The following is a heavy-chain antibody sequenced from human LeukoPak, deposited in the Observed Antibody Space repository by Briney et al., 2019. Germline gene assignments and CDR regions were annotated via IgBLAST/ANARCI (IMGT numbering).Heavy chain of an antibody. CDR3: AQTMVRGAGYFDY. CDR2: IYYSGST. V-gene: IGHV4-30-4*01. Sequence: PSQTLSLTCTVSGGSISRGDYYWSWIRQPPGKGLEWIGYIYYSGSTYYNPSLKSRVTISVDTSKNQFSLKLSSVTAADTAVYYCAQTMVRGAGYFDYWGQGTLVTVSS. CDR1: GGSISRGDYY. D-gene: IGHD3-10*01. J-gene: IGHJ4*02.